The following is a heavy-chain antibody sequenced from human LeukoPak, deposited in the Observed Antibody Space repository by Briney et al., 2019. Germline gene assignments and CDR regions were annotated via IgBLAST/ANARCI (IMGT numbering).Heavy chain of an antibody. J-gene: IGHJ6*03. CDR1: GFTFSSYA. D-gene: IGHD2-15*01. Sequence: GRSLRLSCAASGFTFSSYAMHWVRQAPGKGLEWVSAISSTGGTAYYADSVEGRFTISRDNSKNTLYLQMNSLRAEDTAIYYCAKNGDRGAYCSGGSCYPYYYYNMDVWGKGTTVTISS. CDR3: AKNGDRGAYCSGGSCYPYYYYNMDV. V-gene: IGHV3-23*01. CDR2: ISSTGGTA.